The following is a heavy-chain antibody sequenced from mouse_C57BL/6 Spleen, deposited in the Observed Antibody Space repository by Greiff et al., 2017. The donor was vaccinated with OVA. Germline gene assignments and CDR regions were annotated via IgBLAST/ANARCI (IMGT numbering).Heavy chain of an antibody. CDR3: ARDPSYYYGSSHGAMDY. CDR1: GFTFSDYG. D-gene: IGHD1-1*01. Sequence: EVKLVESGGGLVKPGGSLKLSCAASGFTFSDYGMHWVRQAPEKGLEWVAYISSGSSTIYYADTVKGRFTISRDNAKITLFLKMTSLRSEDTAMYYCARDPSYYYGSSHGAMDYWGQGTSVTVSS. J-gene: IGHJ4*01. V-gene: IGHV5-17*01. CDR2: ISSGSSTI.